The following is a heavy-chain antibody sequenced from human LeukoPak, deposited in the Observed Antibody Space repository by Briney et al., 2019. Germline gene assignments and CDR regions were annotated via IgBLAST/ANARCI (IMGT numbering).Heavy chain of an antibody. Sequence: GASVKVSCKASGYTFTDHYIHWVRQAPGQGLEWMGWINPNSGGTNYTQKFQGRVTMTRDTSISTAYMELSRLTSDDTAVYYCARVLARYGNLDYWGQGILVTVSS. CDR3: ARVLARYGNLDY. CDR1: GYTFTDHY. V-gene: IGHV1-2*02. J-gene: IGHJ4*02. D-gene: IGHD1-14*01. CDR2: INPNSGGT.